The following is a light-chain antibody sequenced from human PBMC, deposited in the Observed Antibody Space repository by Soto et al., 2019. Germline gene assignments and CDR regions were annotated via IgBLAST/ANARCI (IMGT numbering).Light chain of an antibody. Sequence: EIVMTQSPATLSVSPGERATLSCRASQSVGSSLAWYQQKPGQPPKVLIYGASTRATGVPARFSGTGSGTEFALTISSLQSEDFAVYYCQQYDNWPPWTFGQGTKVEIK. J-gene: IGKJ1*01. CDR1: QSVGSS. V-gene: IGKV3-15*01. CDR3: QQYDNWPPWT. CDR2: GAS.